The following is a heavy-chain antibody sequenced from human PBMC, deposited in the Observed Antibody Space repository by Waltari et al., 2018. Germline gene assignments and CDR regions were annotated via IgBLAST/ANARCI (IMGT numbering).Heavy chain of an antibody. V-gene: IGHV1-46*01. CDR3: ARGMSRSGWLDP. J-gene: IGHJ5*02. D-gene: IGHD3-10*01. CDR1: GYTFTSYY. Sequence: QVQLVQSGTEVKEPGASVKVSCKASGYTFTSYYLHWVRQAPGQGLQWMGIINPSDGSTTYAQNIQDRVKMTRDTSTSTLYMEMSSLRFEDTAVYYCARGMSRSGWLDPWGQGTLVTVSS. CDR2: INPSDGST.